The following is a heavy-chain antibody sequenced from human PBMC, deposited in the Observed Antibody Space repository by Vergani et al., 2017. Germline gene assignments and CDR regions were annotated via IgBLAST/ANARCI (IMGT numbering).Heavy chain of an antibody. D-gene: IGHD3-9*01. CDR3: AKGFLPYDILTGYYPYFDY. J-gene: IGHJ4*02. CDR2: ISGSGGST. CDR1: GFTFSSYA. V-gene: IGHV3-23*01. Sequence: EVQLLESGGGLVQPGGSLRLSCAASGFTFSSYAMSWVRQAPGKGLEWVSAISGSGGSTYYADSVKGRLTISRDNSKNTLYLQMNSLRAEDTAVYYCAKGFLPYDILTGYYPYFDYWGQGTLVTVSS.